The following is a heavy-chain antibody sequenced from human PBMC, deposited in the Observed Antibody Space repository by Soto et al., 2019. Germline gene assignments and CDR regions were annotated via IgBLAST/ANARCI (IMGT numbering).Heavy chain of an antibody. Sequence: GGSLRLSCAASGFTFSSYWMSWVRQAPGKGLEWVANIKQDGSEKYYVDSVKGRFTISRDNAKNSLYLQMNSLRAEDTAVYYCAGDCSSTSCYTDVDYWGQGTLVTVSS. CDR3: AGDCSSTSCYTDVDY. CDR2: IKQDGSEK. CDR1: GFTFSSYW. V-gene: IGHV3-7*03. J-gene: IGHJ4*02. D-gene: IGHD2-2*02.